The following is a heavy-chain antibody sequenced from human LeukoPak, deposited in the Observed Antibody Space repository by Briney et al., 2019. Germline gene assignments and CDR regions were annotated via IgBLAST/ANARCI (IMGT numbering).Heavy chain of an antibody. Sequence: GRSLRLSCAASGFTFSSYGMHWVRQAPGKGLEWVAVISYDGSNKYYADSVKGRFTISRDNSKNTLYLQMNSLRAEDTAVYYCAKDFGGWYGDYWGQGTLVTVSS. CDR2: ISYDGSNK. CDR3: AKDFGGWYGDY. J-gene: IGHJ4*02. D-gene: IGHD6-19*01. CDR1: GFTFSSYG. V-gene: IGHV3-30*18.